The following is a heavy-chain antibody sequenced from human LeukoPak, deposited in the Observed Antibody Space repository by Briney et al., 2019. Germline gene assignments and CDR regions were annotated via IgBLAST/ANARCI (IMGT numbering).Heavy chain of an antibody. CDR2: IYDTGST. J-gene: IGHJ4*02. CDR1: GGSISGYK. Sequence: SETLSLTCSVSGGSISGYKWTWIRHPPGAGPGWIGYIYDTGSTNYNSSLRSRVTISVDTSRNQFSLKLHSVTAADTAVYYCARFWSGFDYWGQEALVTVSS. CDR3: ARFWSGFDY. V-gene: IGHV4-59*01. D-gene: IGHD3-3*01.